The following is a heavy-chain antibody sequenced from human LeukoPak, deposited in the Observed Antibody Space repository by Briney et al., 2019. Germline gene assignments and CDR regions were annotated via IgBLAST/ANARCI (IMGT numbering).Heavy chain of an antibody. J-gene: IGHJ6*03. V-gene: IGHV3-21*01. Sequence: GGSLRLSCAASGFTFSSYSMNWVRQAPGKGLEWVSSISSSSSYIYYADSVKGRFTISRDNAKNSLYLQMNSLRAEDTAVYYCARVSAAIHYYYMDVWGKGTTVTVSS. CDR2: ISSSSSYI. CDR1: GFTFSSYS. D-gene: IGHD2-2*01. CDR3: ARVSAAIHYYYMDV.